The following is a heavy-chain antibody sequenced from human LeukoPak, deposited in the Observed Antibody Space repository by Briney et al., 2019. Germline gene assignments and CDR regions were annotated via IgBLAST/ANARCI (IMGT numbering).Heavy chain of an antibody. V-gene: IGHV3-11*01. CDR2: ISSRGITI. Sequence: GGSLRLSCAASGFTFSDTYMSWIRQAPGKGLEGVSYISSRGITIYYADSVKGRFTISRDNAKNSLYLQMNSLRAEDTAVYYCARDRGDFDYWGQGTLVTVSS. CDR3: ARDRGDFDY. D-gene: IGHD2-15*01. CDR1: GFTFSDTY. J-gene: IGHJ4*02.